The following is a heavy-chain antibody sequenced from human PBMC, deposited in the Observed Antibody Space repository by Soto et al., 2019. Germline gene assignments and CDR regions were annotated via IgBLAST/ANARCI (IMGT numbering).Heavy chain of an antibody. CDR1: GGSISSGGYY. V-gene: IGHV4-31*03. D-gene: IGHD2-15*01. J-gene: IGHJ5*02. Sequence: SETLSLTCTVSGGSISSGGYYWSWIRQHPGKGLEWIGYIYYSGSTYYKPSLKNRVTISVDTSKNQFSLKLSSVTAADTAVYYCARVSCSGGSCYWFDPWGQGTLVTVSS. CDR2: IYYSGST. CDR3: ARVSCSGGSCYWFDP.